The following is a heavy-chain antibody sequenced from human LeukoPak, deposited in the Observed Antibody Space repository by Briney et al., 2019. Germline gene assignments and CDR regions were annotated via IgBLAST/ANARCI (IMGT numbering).Heavy chain of an antibody. Sequence: ASVKVSCKASGGTFSSYAISWVRQAPGQGLEWMGRIIPILGIANYAQKFQGRVTITADKSTSTAYMELSSLRSEDTAVYYCAREELRYFDYYYYGMDVWGQGTTVTVSS. CDR2: IIPILGIA. V-gene: IGHV1-69*04. D-gene: IGHD3-9*01. CDR3: AREELRYFDYYYYGMDV. CDR1: GGTFSSYA. J-gene: IGHJ6*02.